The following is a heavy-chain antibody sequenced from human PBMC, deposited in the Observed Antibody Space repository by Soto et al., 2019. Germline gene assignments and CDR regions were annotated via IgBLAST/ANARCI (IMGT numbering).Heavy chain of an antibody. V-gene: IGHV4-30-4*01. Sequence: SETLSLTCTVSGGSISSGDYYWSWIRQPPGKGLEWIGYIYYTGSTYYNPSLKSRLTISIDTSKNQFSLKLTSVTAADTAVYFCARYQKGPFDYWGQGTLVTVSS. J-gene: IGHJ4*02. CDR3: ARYQKGPFDY. D-gene: IGHD2-2*01. CDR1: GGSISSGDYY. CDR2: IYYTGST.